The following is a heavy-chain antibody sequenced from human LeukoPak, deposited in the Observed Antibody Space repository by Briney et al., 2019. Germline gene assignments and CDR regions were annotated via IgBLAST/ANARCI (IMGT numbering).Heavy chain of an antibody. CDR1: GGSFSGYY. D-gene: IGHD2-15*01. Sequence: SETLSLTCAVYGGSFSGYYWSWIRQPPGKGLEWIGEINHSGSTNYNPSLKSRVTISVDTSKNQFSLKLSSVTAADTAVYYCARLDSGYFDYWGQGTLVTVSS. CDR3: ARLDSGYFDY. CDR2: INHSGST. V-gene: IGHV4-34*01. J-gene: IGHJ4*02.